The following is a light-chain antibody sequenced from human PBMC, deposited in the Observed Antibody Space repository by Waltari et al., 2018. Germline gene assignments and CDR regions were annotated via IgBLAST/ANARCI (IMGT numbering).Light chain of an antibody. Sequence: DIVMTQSPDSLAVSLGARATITCKSSQSFLYSANNKNYLTWYQQKPGQPPKLLIYWASTRESGVPDRFSGSASGTDFTLTISSLQAEDVAVYYCQQYYSAPYTFGQGTKLEIK. V-gene: IGKV4-1*01. CDR2: WAS. CDR1: QSFLYSANNKNY. CDR3: QQYYSAPYT. J-gene: IGKJ2*01.